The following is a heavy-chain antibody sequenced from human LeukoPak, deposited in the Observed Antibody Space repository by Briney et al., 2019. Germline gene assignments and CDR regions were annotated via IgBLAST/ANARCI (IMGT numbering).Heavy chain of an antibody. V-gene: IGHV3-49*04. CDR1: GFTFGDYA. CDR3: AQGQYYYYYYMDV. CDR2: IRSKAYGGTT. J-gene: IGHJ6*03. Sequence: GGSLRLACTASGFTFGDYAMSWVRQAPGKGLEWVGFIRSKAYGGTTEYAASVKGRFTISRDDSKSIAYLQMNSLKTEDTAVYYCAQGQYYYYYYMDVWGKGTTVTISS.